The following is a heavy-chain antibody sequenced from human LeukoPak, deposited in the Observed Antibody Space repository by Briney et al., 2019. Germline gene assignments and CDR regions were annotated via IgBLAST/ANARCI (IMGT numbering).Heavy chain of an antibody. J-gene: IGHJ4*02. Sequence: SETLSLTCTVSGDSINNYYWNYIRQPAGKGLEWIGRIHSSGTTTYSPSLQSRVTISMDTSKNQFSLELSSVTAADTAVYYRARDPQVAGYFDFWGQGTLVTVSS. CDR1: GDSINNYY. CDR2: IHSSGTT. V-gene: IGHV4-4*07. CDR3: ARDPQVAGYFDF. D-gene: IGHD6-19*01.